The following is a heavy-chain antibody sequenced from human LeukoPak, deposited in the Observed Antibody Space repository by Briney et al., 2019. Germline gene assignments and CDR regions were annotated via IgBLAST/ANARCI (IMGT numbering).Heavy chain of an antibody. CDR3: ACITMARGVIVFDY. V-gene: IGHV4-39*01. CDR2: IYYSGST. D-gene: IGHD3-10*01. CDR1: GGSISSSSYY. J-gene: IGHJ4*02. Sequence: SETLSLTCTVSGGSISSSSYYWGWIRQPPGKGLEWIGSIYYSGSTYYNPSLKSRVTISVDTSKNQFSLKLSSVTAADTAVYYCACITMARGVIVFDYWGQGTLVTVSS.